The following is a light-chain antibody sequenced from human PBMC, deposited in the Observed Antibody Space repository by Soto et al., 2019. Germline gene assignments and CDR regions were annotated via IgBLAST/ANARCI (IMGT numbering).Light chain of an antibody. CDR3: SSYTSSSTGV. CDR2: EVS. J-gene: IGLJ2*01. CDR1: SSDVGGYNY. Sequence: QSALTQPASVSGSPGKSIPISCTGTSSDVGGYNYVSWYQQHPGKAPKLMIYEVSNRPSGVSNRFSGSKSGNTASLTISGLQAEDEADYYCSSYTSSSTGVFGGGTKLTVL. V-gene: IGLV2-14*01.